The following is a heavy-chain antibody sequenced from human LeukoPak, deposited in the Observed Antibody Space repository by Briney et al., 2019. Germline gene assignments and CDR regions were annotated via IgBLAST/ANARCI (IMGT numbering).Heavy chain of an antibody. CDR2: ISSSSGNI. CDR3: SRGGSSSGDGLDY. CDR1: GFTFSSYS. D-gene: IGHD6-6*01. Sequence: PGGSLRLSCAPSGFTFSSYSMNWVRQAPGKGLECVSSISSSSGNIYYADSVKGRFTISRDNAKNSLYLQKNSLRAEDTAVYYCSRGGSSSGDGLDYWGQGTLVTVSS. V-gene: IGHV3-21*01. J-gene: IGHJ4*02.